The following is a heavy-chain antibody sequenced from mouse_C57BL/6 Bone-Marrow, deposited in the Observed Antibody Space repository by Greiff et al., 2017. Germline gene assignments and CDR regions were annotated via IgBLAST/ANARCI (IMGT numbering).Heavy chain of an antibody. Sequence: QVQLQQSGAELVRPGTSVKLSCKASGYTFTSYWMHWVKQRPGQGLEWIGVIDPSDSYTNYNQKFKGKATLTVDTSSSTAYMQLSSLTSEDSAVYYCARRGNNYAMDYWGQGTSVTVSS. J-gene: IGHJ4*01. V-gene: IGHV1-59*01. CDR1: GYTFTSYW. CDR2: IDPSDSYT. CDR3: ARRGNNYAMDY. D-gene: IGHD2-1*01.